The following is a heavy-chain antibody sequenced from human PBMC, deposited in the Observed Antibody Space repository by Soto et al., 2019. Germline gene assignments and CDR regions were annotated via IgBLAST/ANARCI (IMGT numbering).Heavy chain of an antibody. CDR3: ARRVITDYYYYGMDV. Sequence: GGGLRLSCAAPLLTVSDYPLSRVRPARGEGLEWVSGISGSGGSTYYADSVKGRFTISRDNSENTLYLQVNSLRAEDTAVYYCARRVITDYYYYGMDVWGQGTRVTVSS. V-gene: IGHV3-23*01. D-gene: IGHD3-22*01. CDR1: LLTVSDYP. CDR2: ISGSGGST. J-gene: IGHJ6*02.